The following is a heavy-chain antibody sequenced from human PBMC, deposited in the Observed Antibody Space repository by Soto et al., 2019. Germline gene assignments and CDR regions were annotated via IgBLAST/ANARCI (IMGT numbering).Heavy chain of an antibody. D-gene: IGHD3-3*01. CDR1: GGSISSSSYY. CDR2: IYYSGST. CDR3: ARRLGVATEPD. J-gene: IGHJ4*02. V-gene: IGHV4-39*01. Sequence: PSETLSLTCTVSGGSISSSSYYWGWIRQPPGKGLEWIGSIYYSGSTYYNPSLKSRVTISVDTSKNQFSLKLSSVTAADTAVYYCARRLGVATEPDWGQGTLVTVSS.